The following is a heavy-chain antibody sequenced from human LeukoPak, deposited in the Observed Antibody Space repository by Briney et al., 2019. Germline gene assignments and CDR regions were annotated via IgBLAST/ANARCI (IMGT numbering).Heavy chain of an antibody. CDR1: GGSISSYY. D-gene: IGHD3-10*01. Sequence: SETPSLTCTVSGGSISSYYWSWIRQPPGKGLKWIGYIYYSGSTNYNPSLKSRVTISVDTSKNQFSLKLSSVTAADTAVYYCARVRSGSGSYSYYYYMDVWGKGTTVTVSS. J-gene: IGHJ6*03. CDR3: ARVRSGSGSYSYYYYMDV. CDR2: IYYSGST. V-gene: IGHV4-59*08.